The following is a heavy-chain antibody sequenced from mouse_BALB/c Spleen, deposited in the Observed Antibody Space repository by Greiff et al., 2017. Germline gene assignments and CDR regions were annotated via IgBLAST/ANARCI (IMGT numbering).Heavy chain of an antibody. CDR1: GYSITSDYA. CDR2: ISYSGST. V-gene: IGHV3-2*02. CDR3: ARNYERDYYAMDY. D-gene: IGHD2-4*01. Sequence: EVQRVESGPGLVKPSQSLSLTCTVTGYSITSDYAWNWIRQFPGNKLEWMGYISYSGSTSYNPSLKSRISITRDTSKNQFFLQLNSVTTEDTATYYCARNYERDYYAMDYWGQGTSVTVSS. J-gene: IGHJ4*01.